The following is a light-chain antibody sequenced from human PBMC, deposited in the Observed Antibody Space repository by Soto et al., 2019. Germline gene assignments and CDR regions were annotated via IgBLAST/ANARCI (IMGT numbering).Light chain of an antibody. J-gene: IGKJ1*01. V-gene: IGKV1-39*01. CDR3: QQSYSTPPWT. Sequence: DIQMTQSPSSLSASVGDRVTITCRSSQGISNDLGWYQQKPGKAPKLLIYDASSLQTGVPSRFSGSGSGTDFSLTISSLQPEDFATYYCQQSYSTPPWTFGQGTKVDIK. CDR2: DAS. CDR1: QGISND.